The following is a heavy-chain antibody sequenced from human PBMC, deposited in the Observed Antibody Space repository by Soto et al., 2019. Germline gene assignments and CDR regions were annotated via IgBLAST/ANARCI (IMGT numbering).Heavy chain of an antibody. J-gene: IGHJ3*02. V-gene: IGHV1-69*02. CDR1: GGTFSSYT. D-gene: IGHD2-2*01. Sequence: QVQLVQSGAEVQKPGSSVKVSCKASGGTFSSYTISWVRQAPGQGLEWMGRIIPILGIANYAQKFQGRVTITADKTTSTAYMELSSLGSEDTAVYYCARVRDCSSTSCYGGAFDIWGQGTMVTVSS. CDR3: ARVRDCSSTSCYGGAFDI. CDR2: IIPILGIA.